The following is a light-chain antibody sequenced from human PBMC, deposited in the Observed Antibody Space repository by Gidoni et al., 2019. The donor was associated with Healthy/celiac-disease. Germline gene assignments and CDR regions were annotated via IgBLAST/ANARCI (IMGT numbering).Light chain of an antibody. CDR2: VDS. V-gene: IGKV3-20*01. CDR3: QQYGSSPET. Sequence: ESVLTQSPGTLSLSRGERATLSCRASQIVSSSYVAWYQQKPGQAPRLLSYVDSSRATGIPDRFSGSGSGTDFTLTIRRLDPDDFAVYYCQQYGSSPETFGQGTKLEIK. CDR1: QIVSSSY. J-gene: IGKJ2*01.